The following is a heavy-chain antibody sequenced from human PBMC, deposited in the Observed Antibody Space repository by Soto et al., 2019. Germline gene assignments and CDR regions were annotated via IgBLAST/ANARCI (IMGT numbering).Heavy chain of an antibody. CDR3: ARSRNVAEFNDYGGNYHGFDI. J-gene: IGHJ3*02. D-gene: IGHD4-17*01. CDR1: GGSVNSHA. CDR2: IIPMFGTP. V-gene: IGHV1-69*01. Sequence: QVQLEQSGAEVKKAGSSVKVSCKAFGGSVNSHAISWVRQAPGQGLEWMGGIIPMFGTPTYAQRFQAGVTIRADESTGTVYLDLSSLRSEDTAMYYCARSRNVAEFNDYGGNYHGFDIWGQGKMVTVSS.